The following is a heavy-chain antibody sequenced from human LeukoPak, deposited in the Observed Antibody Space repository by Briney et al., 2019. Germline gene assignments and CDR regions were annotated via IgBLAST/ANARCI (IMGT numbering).Heavy chain of an antibody. D-gene: IGHD3-9*01. Sequence: GGSLRLSCAASGFTFSSYGMHWVRQAPGKGLEWVAVISYDGSNKYYADSVKGRFTISRDNSKNTLYLQMNSLRAEDTAVYYCAKDRDDILTGTSSPDYWGQGTLVTVSS. CDR3: AKDRDDILTGTSSPDY. CDR1: GFTFSSYG. V-gene: IGHV3-30*18. J-gene: IGHJ4*02. CDR2: ISYDGSNK.